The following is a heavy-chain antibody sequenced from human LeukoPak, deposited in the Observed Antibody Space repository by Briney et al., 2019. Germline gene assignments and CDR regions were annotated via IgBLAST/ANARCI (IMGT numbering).Heavy chain of an antibody. V-gene: IGHV3-23*01. CDR1: GFTFSTYG. CDR3: AKDRGV. CDR2: ISGSGDST. J-gene: IGHJ6*02. Sequence: PGGSLRLSCAASGFTFSTYGMIWVRQVPGKGLEWVSGISGSGDSTYYADSVKGRFTISRDNSKNTLFLQMNSLRAEDTAVYYCAKDRGVWGQGTTVTVSS.